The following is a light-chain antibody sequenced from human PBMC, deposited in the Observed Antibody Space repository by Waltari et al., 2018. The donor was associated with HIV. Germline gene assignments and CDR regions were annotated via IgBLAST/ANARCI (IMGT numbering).Light chain of an antibody. CDR3: CSYAGSNTLV. CDR1: SSAVGDYNY. Sequence: QSALTQPRSVSGSPGQSVTISCAGTSSAVGDYNYVSWYQQHPGKAPTLMIYDVTKRPPGVPDRFSGSRSGNTASLTISGLQAEEEADYYCCSYAGSNTLVFGGGTKLTVL. CDR2: DVT. V-gene: IGLV2-11*01. J-gene: IGLJ2*01.